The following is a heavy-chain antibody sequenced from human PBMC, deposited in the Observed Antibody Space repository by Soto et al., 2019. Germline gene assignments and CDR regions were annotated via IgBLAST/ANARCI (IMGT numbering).Heavy chain of an antibody. CDR1: GFTFSGFD. V-gene: IGHV3-13*01. CDR3: AKSQEIGTHFFDS. J-gene: IGHJ4*02. D-gene: IGHD6-13*01. Sequence: GGSLRLSCEASGFTFSGFDMHWVRPPTGKGLEWVSSIGTAGDTYYAVSVKGRFTISRDNAKNSLSLQMNSLRAGDMAVYFCAKSQEIGTHFFDSWGQGTQVTVSS. CDR2: IGTAGDT.